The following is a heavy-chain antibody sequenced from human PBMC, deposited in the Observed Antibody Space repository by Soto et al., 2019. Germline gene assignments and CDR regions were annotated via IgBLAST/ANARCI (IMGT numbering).Heavy chain of an antibody. CDR2: INNEGSST. J-gene: IGHJ5*02. V-gene: IGHV3-74*01. Sequence: PGGSXRLSCESSVFIFSIYWIHWVRQAPGKGLVWVSRINNEGSSTTYADSVKGRFTISRDNVKNTLYLQMNSLRVEDKAVYYCERDLWSSAKWFAPWGKGTMVPVSS. D-gene: IGHD6-19*01. CDR3: ERDLWSSAKWFAP. CDR1: VFIFSIYW.